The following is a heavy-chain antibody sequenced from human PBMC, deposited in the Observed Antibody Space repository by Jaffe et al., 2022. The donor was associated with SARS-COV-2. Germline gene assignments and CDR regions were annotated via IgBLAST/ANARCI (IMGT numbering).Heavy chain of an antibody. CDR1: GFTFSSYG. Sequence: QVQLVESGGGVVQPGRSLRLSCAASGFTFSSYGMHWVRQAPGKGLEWVAVISYDGSNKYYADSVKGRFTISRDNSKNTLYLQMNSLRAEDTAVYYCAKDLRPYGDYVNPWFYWGQGTLVTVSS. CDR2: ISYDGSNK. V-gene: IGHV3-30*18. CDR3: AKDLRPYGDYVNPWFY. D-gene: IGHD4-17*01. J-gene: IGHJ4*02.